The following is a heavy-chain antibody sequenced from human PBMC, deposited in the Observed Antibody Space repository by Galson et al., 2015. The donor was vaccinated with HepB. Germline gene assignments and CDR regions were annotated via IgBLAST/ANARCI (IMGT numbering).Heavy chain of an antibody. V-gene: IGHV3-33*01. Sequence: SLRLSCAASGFSGLPFSSYAMHWVRQAPGKGLEWVAVIWLDGSQKYYAESVRGRFTISRDNSKNTLYLQMNSLRAEDTAVYYCARDPTTYGNRPQYYFDYWGQGALVTVSS. D-gene: IGHD4-11*01. J-gene: IGHJ4*02. CDR1: GFSGLPFSSYA. CDR3: ARDPTTYGNRPQYYFDY. CDR2: IWLDGSQK.